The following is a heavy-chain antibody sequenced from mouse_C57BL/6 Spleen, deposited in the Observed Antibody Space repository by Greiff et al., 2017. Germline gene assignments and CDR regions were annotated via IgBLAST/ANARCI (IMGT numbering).Heavy chain of an antibody. V-gene: IGHV1-19*01. D-gene: IGHD3-2*02. J-gene: IGHJ2*01. CDR1: GYTFTDYY. CDR3: ARDSSGYVFDY. CDR2: INPYNGGT. Sequence: VQLQQSGPVLVKPGASVKMSCKASGYTFTDYYMNWVKQSHGKSLEWIGVINPYNGGTSYNQKFKGKATLTVDKSSSTAYMELNSLTSEDSAVYYCARDSSGYVFDYWGQGTTLTVSS.